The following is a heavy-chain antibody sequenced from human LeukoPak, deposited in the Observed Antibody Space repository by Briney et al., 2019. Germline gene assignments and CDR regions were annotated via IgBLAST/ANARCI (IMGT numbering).Heavy chain of an antibody. CDR2: IYYSGST. CDR1: GGSISSSTYF. J-gene: IGHJ3*02. CDR3: ACLTTADAFDI. D-gene: IGHD3-22*01. Sequence: SETLSLTCTVSGGSISSSTYFWGWIRQPPGKGLEWIGTIYYSGSTYYNPSLKSRVTISVDTSKNQFSLKLSSVTAADTAVYYCACLTTADAFDIWGQGTMVTVSS. V-gene: IGHV4-39*07.